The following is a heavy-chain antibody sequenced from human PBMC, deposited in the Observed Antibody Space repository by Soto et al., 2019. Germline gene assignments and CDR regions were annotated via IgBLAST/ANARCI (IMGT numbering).Heavy chain of an antibody. V-gene: IGHV1-18*01. CDR1: GYTFTSYG. CDR3: ARVPPVAGSADYFQH. D-gene: IGHD6-19*01. Sequence: ASVKVSCKASGYTFTSYGISWVRQAPGQGLEWMGWISAYNGNTNYAQKLQGRVTMTTDTSTSTAYMELRSLRSDDTAVYYCARVPPVAGSADYFQHWGQGTLVTVSS. J-gene: IGHJ1*01. CDR2: ISAYNGNT.